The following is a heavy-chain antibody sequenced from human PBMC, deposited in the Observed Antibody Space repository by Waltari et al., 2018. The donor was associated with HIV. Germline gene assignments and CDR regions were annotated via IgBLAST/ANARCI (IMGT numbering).Heavy chain of an antibody. CDR1: GFTFSGSA. D-gene: IGHD3-3*01. Sequence: EVQLVASGGGLVQPGGSLKLSCAASGFTFSGSAIAWVRQALGKGLEGIGRIRNKANRYATAYAASVKGRFTVSRDDSKNTAFLQMSSLKIEDTAVYYCTGQGGIATFGVVVDVWGQGTTVIV. V-gene: IGHV3-73*01. CDR3: TGQGGIATFGVVVDV. CDR2: IRNKANRYAT. J-gene: IGHJ6*02.